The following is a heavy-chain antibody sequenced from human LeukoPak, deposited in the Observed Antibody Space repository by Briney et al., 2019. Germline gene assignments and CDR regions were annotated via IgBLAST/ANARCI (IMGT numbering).Heavy chain of an antibody. J-gene: IGHJ4*02. D-gene: IGHD5-18*01. CDR3: AKDKTGYTDFDY. Sequence: PGGSLRLSCAASGFAFSTYWMHWVRQAPGKGLVWVSRIRTDGGSTYYADSVKGRFTISRDNSKNTLYLQMNSLRAEDTAVYYCAKDKTGYTDFDYWGQGTLVTVSS. CDR2: IRTDGGST. CDR1: GFAFSTYW. V-gene: IGHV3-74*01.